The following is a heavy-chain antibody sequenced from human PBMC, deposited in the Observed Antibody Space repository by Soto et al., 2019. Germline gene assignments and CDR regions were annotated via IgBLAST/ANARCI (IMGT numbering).Heavy chain of an antibody. V-gene: IGHV5-51*01. CDR1: GYTFTNYW. CDR2: IFPLDFDV. J-gene: IGHJ5*01. Sequence: PGESLKISCQPSGYTFTNYWIGRVRQMPGGGLEWLGLIFPLDFDVRYSPSFEGQVTISADRSTATALLQWRSLEASDSALYFCARLVSLLQPIDSWGQGTPVTVSS. D-gene: IGHD4-4*01. CDR3: ARLVSLLQPIDS.